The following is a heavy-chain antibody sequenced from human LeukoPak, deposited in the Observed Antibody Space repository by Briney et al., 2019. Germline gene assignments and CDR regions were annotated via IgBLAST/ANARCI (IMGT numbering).Heavy chain of an antibody. CDR2: ISGSGGST. Sequence: GRSLRLSCAASGFTFSSYAMSWVRQAPGKGLEWVSAISGSGGSTYYADSVKGRFTISRDNSKNTLYLQMNSLRAEDTAVYYCAKETRNIPEWLLSYWGQGTLVTVSS. V-gene: IGHV3-23*01. CDR3: AKETRNIPEWLLSY. J-gene: IGHJ4*02. D-gene: IGHD3-3*01. CDR1: GFTFSSYA.